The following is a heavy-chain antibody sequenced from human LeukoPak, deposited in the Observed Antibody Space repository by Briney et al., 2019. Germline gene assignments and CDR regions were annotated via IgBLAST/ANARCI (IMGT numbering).Heavy chain of an antibody. CDR3: ARGRDAFDI. Sequence: SETLSLTCTVSGGSISSYYWSWIRQPPGKGLEWIGYIYTSGSTNYNPSLKSRVTMSVDTSKNQFSLKLSSVTAADTAVYYCARGRDAFDIWGQGTMVTVSS. V-gene: IGHV4-4*08. J-gene: IGHJ3*02. CDR2: IYTSGST. CDR1: GGSISSYY.